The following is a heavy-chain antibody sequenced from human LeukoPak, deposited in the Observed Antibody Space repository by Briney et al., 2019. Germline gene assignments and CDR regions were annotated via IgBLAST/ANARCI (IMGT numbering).Heavy chain of an antibody. V-gene: IGHV4-4*08. CDR2: IYSSGTT. Sequence: SETLSLTCTVSGGSISSYYWSWVRQPPGKGLEWIGYIYSSGTTKYNPSLQGRVSISVDTSTNQFSLQLISVTAADTAVYYCARRPPYCSGGTCRTFFDSWGQGTLVPVSS. CDR1: GGSISSYY. J-gene: IGHJ4*02. D-gene: IGHD2-15*01. CDR3: ARRPPYCSGGTCRTFFDS.